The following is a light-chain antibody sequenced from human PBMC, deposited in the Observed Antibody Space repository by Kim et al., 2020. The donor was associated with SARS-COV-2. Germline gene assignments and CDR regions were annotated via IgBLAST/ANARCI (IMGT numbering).Light chain of an antibody. Sequence: DVVMTQSPLSLPVTLGQPASISCRSSQSLVYSDGNIYLHWFQQRPGQSPRRLIYKVSNRDSGVPDRFSGSGSGTVFTLKISRVEAEDVGLYYCMQAPHWPPTFGQGTKLEI. CDR3: MQAPHWPPT. CDR1: QSLVYSDGNIY. V-gene: IGKV2-30*01. CDR2: KVS. J-gene: IGKJ2*01.